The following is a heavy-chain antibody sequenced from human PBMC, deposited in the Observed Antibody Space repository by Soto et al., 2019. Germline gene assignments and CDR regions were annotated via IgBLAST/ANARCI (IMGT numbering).Heavy chain of an antibody. J-gene: IGHJ4*02. CDR1: GGTLSSYT. V-gene: IGHV1-69*02. CDR2: IIPILGIA. Sequence: VKVSCKASGGTLSSYTISWVGQAPGQGLEWRGRIIPILGIANYAQKFQGRVTITADKSTSTAYMELSSLRSEDTAVYYCARYGSGSYYYFDYWGQGTLVTVSS. CDR3: ARYGSGSYYYFDY. D-gene: IGHD3-10*01.